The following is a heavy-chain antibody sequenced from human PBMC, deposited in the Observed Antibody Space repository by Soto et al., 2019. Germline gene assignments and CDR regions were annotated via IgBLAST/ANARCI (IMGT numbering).Heavy chain of an antibody. CDR1: GFTFDDYA. CDR2: INWHSGYI. Sequence: EVQLVESGGGLVHPGRSLRLSCAASGFTFDDYAMHWVRQAPGKGLEWVSGINWHSGYIAYADSVKGRFTIYRDNDKNSLYLQMNSLSADEMDLYYCAKGGTSSESSYGFLISTTCESYFDYWGQGTLVTVSS. V-gene: IGHV3-9*03. CDR3: AKGGTSSESSYGFLISTTCESYFDY. D-gene: IGHD1-26*01. J-gene: IGHJ4*02.